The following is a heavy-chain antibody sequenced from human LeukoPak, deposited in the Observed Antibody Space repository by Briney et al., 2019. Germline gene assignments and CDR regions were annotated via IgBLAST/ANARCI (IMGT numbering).Heavy chain of an antibody. V-gene: IGHV1-18*01. Sequence: ASVKVSCKASGYTFSKYGISWVRQAPGQGLEWMGWISAYNGHTNSAQKFQGRVTMTTDTTTSTAYMELRSLRSDDTAVYYCARSAASSSTWYAPFWGQGTLVTVSS. CDR2: ISAYNGHT. CDR3: ARSAASSSTWYAPF. CDR1: GYTFSKYG. D-gene: IGHD6-13*01. J-gene: IGHJ4*02.